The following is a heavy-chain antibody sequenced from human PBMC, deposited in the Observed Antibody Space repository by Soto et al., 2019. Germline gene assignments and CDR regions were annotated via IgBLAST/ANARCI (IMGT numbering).Heavy chain of an antibody. Sequence: GGSLILSCAASGFTFSSYSMNWVRQAPGKGLEWVSSISSSSSYIYYADSVKGRFTISRDNAKNSLYLQMNSLRAEDTAVYYCARSPGYCSSTSCYLLYFDYWGQGTLVTVSS. D-gene: IGHD2-2*03. V-gene: IGHV3-21*01. CDR2: ISSSSSYI. J-gene: IGHJ4*02. CDR3: ARSPGYCSSTSCYLLYFDY. CDR1: GFTFSSYS.